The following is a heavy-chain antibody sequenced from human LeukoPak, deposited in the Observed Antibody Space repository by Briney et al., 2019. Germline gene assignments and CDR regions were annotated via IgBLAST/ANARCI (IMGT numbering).Heavy chain of an antibody. V-gene: IGHV3-30*19. J-gene: IGHJ3*02. CDR1: GFTFSSYG. Sequence: TGGSLRLSCAASGFTFSSYGMHWVRQAPGKGLEWVAVISSDGSNKYHADFVRGRITISRDNSKNTLYLQMNGLRAEDTAVYYCARHQYISGWYDAFDIWGQGTMVTVSS. D-gene: IGHD6-19*01. CDR2: ISSDGSNK. CDR3: ARHQYISGWYDAFDI.